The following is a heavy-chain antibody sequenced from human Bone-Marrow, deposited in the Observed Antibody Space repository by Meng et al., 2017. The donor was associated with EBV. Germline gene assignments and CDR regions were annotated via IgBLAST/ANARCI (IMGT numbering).Heavy chain of an antibody. D-gene: IGHD2-15*01. Sequence: QVHLVQSGGEVRKPGASVKVSCKASGYTFTSYDINWVRQATGQGLEWMGWMNPNSGNTGYAQKFQGRVTMTRNTSISTAYMELSSLRSEDTAVYYCARVLCGSCYSIDYWGQGTLVTVSS. V-gene: IGHV1-8*01. CDR2: MNPNSGNT. CDR3: ARVLCGSCYSIDY. CDR1: GYTFTSYD. J-gene: IGHJ4*02.